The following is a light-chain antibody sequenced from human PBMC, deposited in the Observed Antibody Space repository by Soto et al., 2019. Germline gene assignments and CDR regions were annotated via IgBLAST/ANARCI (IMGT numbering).Light chain of an antibody. CDR3: SSYAGSNPL. Sequence: QSVLTQPPSASGSPGQSVTISCTGTSSDVGGYNYVSWYQQHPGKAPKLMIYEVSKRPSGVPDRFSGSKSGNTASLTVSGLQAEDEADDYCSSYAGSNPLFGGGTKLTVL. V-gene: IGLV2-8*01. CDR2: EVS. CDR1: SSDVGGYNY. J-gene: IGLJ2*01.